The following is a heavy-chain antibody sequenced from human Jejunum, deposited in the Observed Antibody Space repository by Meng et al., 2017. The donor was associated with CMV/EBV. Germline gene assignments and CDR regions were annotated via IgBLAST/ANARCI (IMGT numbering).Heavy chain of an antibody. Sequence: VEGQDAGPGLVKPPQTLSLTCTVSGGSRSGGDYYWSWIRQPPGKGLEWIGYIHDTGSTYYNPSLTSRVDISVGTSNNQFSLTLTSVTAADTAVYFCARGSIFVSFDSWGQGTLVTVSS. V-gene: IGHV4-30-4*01. CDR3: ARGSIFVSFDS. CDR2: IHDTGST. CDR1: GGSRSGGDYY. D-gene: IGHD3-3*01. J-gene: IGHJ4*02.